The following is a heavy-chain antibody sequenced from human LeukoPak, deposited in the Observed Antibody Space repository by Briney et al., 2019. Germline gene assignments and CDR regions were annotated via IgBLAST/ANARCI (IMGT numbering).Heavy chain of an antibody. CDR1: GFTFSNYN. Sequence: QPGGSLRLSCAASGFTFSNYNMSWVRQAPGKGLEWVSLINRGGSTTVYAESVKGRFTISRDNSKNTLYLQMNSLRAEDTAVYYCAKDHPGYSYGYDDYWGQGTLVTVSS. D-gene: IGHD5-18*01. CDR3: AKDHPGYSYGYDDY. J-gene: IGHJ4*02. V-gene: IGHV3-23*03. CDR2: INRGGSTT.